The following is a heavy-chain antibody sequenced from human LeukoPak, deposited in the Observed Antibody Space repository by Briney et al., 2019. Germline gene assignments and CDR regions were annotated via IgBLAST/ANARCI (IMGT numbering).Heavy chain of an antibody. CDR3: ARASDVLRYFDWLFYDY. V-gene: IGHV1-2*02. D-gene: IGHD3-9*01. CDR2: INPNSGGT. J-gene: IGHJ4*02. CDR1: GYTFTGYY. Sequence: ASVKVSCKASGYTFTGYYMHWVRQAPGQVLEWMGWINPNSGGTNYAQKFQGRVTMTRDTSISTAYMELSRLRSDDTAVYYSARASDVLRYFDWLFYDYWGQGTLVTVSS.